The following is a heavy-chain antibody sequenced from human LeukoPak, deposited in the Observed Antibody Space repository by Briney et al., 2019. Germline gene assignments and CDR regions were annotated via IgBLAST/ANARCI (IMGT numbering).Heavy chain of an antibody. Sequence: SETLSLTCTVSGGSVSSSSYCWGWIRQSPGKGLEWIGSTFYSGSTYYSSSLRSRVTISVDTSKNQFSLKLSSVTAADTAVYYCASSKWGSVMQLDYWGQGTLVTVSS. CDR3: ASSKWGSVMQLDY. V-gene: IGHV4-39*01. CDR1: GGSVSSSSYC. CDR2: TFYSGST. D-gene: IGHD7-27*01. J-gene: IGHJ4*02.